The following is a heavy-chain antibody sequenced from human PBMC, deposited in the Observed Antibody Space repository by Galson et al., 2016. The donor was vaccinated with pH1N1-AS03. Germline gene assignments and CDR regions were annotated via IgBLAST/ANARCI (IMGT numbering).Heavy chain of an antibody. CDR2: TFYGGST. D-gene: IGHD3-10*01. CDR1: GDSLDTFS. J-gene: IGHJ6*02. Sequence: TLSLTCSVSGDSLDTFSWTWIRQPPGKGLEWIGFTFYGGSTHYNPSLKSRITISVDASKNPFSLQLKSVTAADTAVYYCASRSSVLYSYGSDVWGQGTTVIVSS. CDR3: ASRSSVLYSYGSDV. V-gene: IGHV4-59*01.